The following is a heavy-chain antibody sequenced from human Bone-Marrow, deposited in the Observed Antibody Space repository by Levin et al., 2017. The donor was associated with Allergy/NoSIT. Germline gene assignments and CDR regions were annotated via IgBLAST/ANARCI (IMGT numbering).Heavy chain of an antibody. CDR2: IWYDGSNK. Sequence: GESLKISCAASGFTFSSYGMHWVRQAPGKGLEWVAVIWYDGSNKYYADSVKGRFTISRDNSKNTLYLQMNSLRAEDTAVYYCARDAGIAAAGTSAYDYDGMDGWGQGTTVTVSS. V-gene: IGHV3-33*01. CDR3: ARDAGIAAAGTSAYDYDGMDG. D-gene: IGHD6-13*01. CDR1: GFTFSSYG. J-gene: IGHJ6*02.